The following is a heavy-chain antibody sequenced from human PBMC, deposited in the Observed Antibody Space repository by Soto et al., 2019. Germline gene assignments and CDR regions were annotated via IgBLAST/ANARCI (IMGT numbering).Heavy chain of an antibody. CDR3: AFSSGYYTRIDY. V-gene: IGHV1-8*01. J-gene: IGHJ4*02. CDR1: GYTFTSYD. CDR2: MNPNSGNT. D-gene: IGHD3-22*01. Sequence: QVQLVQSGAEVKKPGASVKVSCKASGYTFTSYDINWVRQATGQGLEWMGWMNPNSGNTGYAQKFQGRVTLTRNTSISTAYMELSSLRSDDTAVYYCAFSSGYYTRIDYWGQGTLVTVSS.